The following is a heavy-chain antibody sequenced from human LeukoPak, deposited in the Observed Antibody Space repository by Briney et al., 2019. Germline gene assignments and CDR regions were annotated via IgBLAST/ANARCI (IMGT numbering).Heavy chain of an antibody. V-gene: IGHV3-21*01. CDR3: ASEIIFGSFDY. CDR2: ISISSSYI. Sequence: GGSLRLSCAASGFTFSRYSMNWVRQAPGKGLEWVSSISISSSYIYYADSVKGRFTMSRDNAKNSLYLQVNSLRAEDTAVYYCASEIIFGSFDYWGQGTLVTVSS. J-gene: IGHJ4*02. CDR1: GFTFSRYS. D-gene: IGHD3-3*01.